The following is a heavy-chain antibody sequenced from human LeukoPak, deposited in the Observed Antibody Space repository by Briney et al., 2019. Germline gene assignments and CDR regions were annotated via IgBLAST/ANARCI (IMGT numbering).Heavy chain of an antibody. CDR3: AKPNYYDSSGYYYFDY. CDR1: GFTFDDYA. J-gene: IGHJ4*02. CDR2: ISGSGENT. Sequence: GGSLRLSCAASGFTFDDYAMHWVRQAPGKGLEWVSAISGSGENTYYADSVKGRFTISRDNSKNTLYLQMNSLRAEDTAVYYCAKPNYYDSSGYYYFDYWGQGTLVTVSS. D-gene: IGHD3-22*01. V-gene: IGHV3-23*01.